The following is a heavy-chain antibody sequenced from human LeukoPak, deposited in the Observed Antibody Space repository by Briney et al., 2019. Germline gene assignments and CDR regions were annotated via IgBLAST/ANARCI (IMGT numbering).Heavy chain of an antibody. J-gene: IGHJ4*02. D-gene: IGHD2-2*01. Sequence: TLSLTCAVYGGSFSGYYWSWIRQPPGKGLEWIGYIYYSGSTYYNPSLKSRVTISVDTSKNQFSLKLSSVTAADTAVYYCARDPLHCSSTSCYGRGLDYWGQGTLVTVSS. CDR2: IYYSGST. CDR3: ARDPLHCSSTSCYGRGLDY. CDR1: GGSFSGYY. V-gene: IGHV4-34*09.